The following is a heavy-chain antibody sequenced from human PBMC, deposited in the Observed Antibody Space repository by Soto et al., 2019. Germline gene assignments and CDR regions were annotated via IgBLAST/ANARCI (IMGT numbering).Heavy chain of an antibody. CDR1: GFTFSSYA. V-gene: IGHV3-23*01. D-gene: IGHD6-19*01. CDR3: TRLAQISDY. J-gene: IGHJ4*02. Sequence: GSLRLSCAASGFTFSSYAMSCVRQAPGKGLEWVSSISGSGDNTYYADSVKGRFIISRENSMNTVYVQMNSLRAEDTAVYYCTRLAQISDYWGQGTLVTVSS. CDR2: ISGSGDNT.